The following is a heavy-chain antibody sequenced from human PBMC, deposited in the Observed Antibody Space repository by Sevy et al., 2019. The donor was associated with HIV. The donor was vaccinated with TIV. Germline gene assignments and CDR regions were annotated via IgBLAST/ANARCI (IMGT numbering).Heavy chain of an antibody. CDR2: ISNDITKA. D-gene: IGHD5-12*01. Sequence: GGSLRLSCAASGFTFRNYAMHWVRQAPGKGLEWVAVISNDITKAYYADSVRGRLIISRDNSKNTLYLQMNSLRPEDKAMYYCAKDGGIGYTDFDYWGQGTLVTVSS. J-gene: IGHJ4*02. CDR1: GFTFRNYA. CDR3: AKDGGIGYTDFDY. V-gene: IGHV3-30*04.